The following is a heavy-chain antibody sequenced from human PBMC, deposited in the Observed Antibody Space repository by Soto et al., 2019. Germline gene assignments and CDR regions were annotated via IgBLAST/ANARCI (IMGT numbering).Heavy chain of an antibody. CDR3: TKQKGDSRTYNGMDV. CDR2: AYYRSQLYY. D-gene: IGHD2-21*02. V-gene: IGHV6-1*01. Sequence: QVQLQQSGPGLVKPSQTLSLTCAISGDSVSSNSAAWNWIRQSPSRGLEWLGRAYYRSQLYYDSAVSVRSRITVIPDTSKNQFSLQLSSVTPEDTAVYFCTKQKGDSRTYNGMDVWGQGTTVIVSS. CDR1: GDSVSSNSAA. J-gene: IGHJ6*02.